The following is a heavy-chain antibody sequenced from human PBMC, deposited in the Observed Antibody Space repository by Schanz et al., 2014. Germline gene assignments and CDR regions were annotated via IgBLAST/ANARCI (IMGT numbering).Heavy chain of an antibody. CDR1: GFNFNNYD. J-gene: IGHJ6*03. V-gene: IGHV1-8*01. CDR3: ASAFTANYAIAKVIAAQNYYYVDV. CDR2: MNTKTGNT. Sequence: QVQLVQSGAEVKKPGASVKVSCTASGFNFNNYDINWVRQATGQGLEWMGWMNTKTGNTDHAQKIQGRASMAWDASARSAYFGLSRLRSEDTGVYYCASAFTANYAIAKVIAAQNYYYVDVWGQGIPVTVSS. D-gene: IGHD2-21*01.